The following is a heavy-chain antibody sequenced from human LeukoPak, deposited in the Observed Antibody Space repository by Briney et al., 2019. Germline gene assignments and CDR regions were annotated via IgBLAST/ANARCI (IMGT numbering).Heavy chain of an antibody. CDR1: GGSVSSGSYY. D-gene: IGHD3-9*01. CDR2: IYYSGST. V-gene: IGHV4-61*01. J-gene: IGHJ4*02. CDR3: ARGYYDILTGYYPFDY. Sequence: SETLSLTCTVSGGSVSSGSYYWSWIRQPPGTGLEWIGYIYYSGSTNYNPSLKSRVTISVDTSKNQFSLKLNSVTAADTAVYYCARGYYDILTGYYPFDYWGQGTLVTVSS.